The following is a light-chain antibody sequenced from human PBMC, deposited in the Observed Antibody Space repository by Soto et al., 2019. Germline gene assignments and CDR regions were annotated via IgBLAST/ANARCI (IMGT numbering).Light chain of an antibody. J-gene: IGKJ1*01. V-gene: IGKV4-1*01. CDR2: WAS. CDR1: QSVLYSSNNKNY. Sequence: DIVMTQSPDSLAVSLGERATINCKSSQSVLYSSNNKNYLAWYQQKPVQPPKLLIYWASTRESWVPDRFSGSGSGTDFILTINSLQAEDVAVYYCQQYYSTPRTFGQGTKVEI. CDR3: QQYYSTPRT.